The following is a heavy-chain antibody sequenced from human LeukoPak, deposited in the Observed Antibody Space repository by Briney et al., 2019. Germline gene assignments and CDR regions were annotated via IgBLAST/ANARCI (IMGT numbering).Heavy chain of an antibody. CDR3: AQDKAQLSLVGANTLDS. D-gene: IGHD1-1*01. J-gene: IGHJ4*02. V-gene: IGHV3-30*18. Sequence: PGGSLRLSCAASGINFDRYGMHWVRQTPDKGLEWLAFILFDGRNQKYADSVKGRFTISRDNSKSTLYLQMNRLRPGDTAVYYCAQDKAQLSLVGANTLDSWGQGTLVTVSS. CDR1: GINFDRYG. CDR2: ILFDGRNQ.